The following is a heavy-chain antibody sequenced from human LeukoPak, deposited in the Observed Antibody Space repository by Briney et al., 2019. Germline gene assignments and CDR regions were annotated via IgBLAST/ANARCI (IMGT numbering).Heavy chain of an antibody. V-gene: IGHV3-7*03. D-gene: IGHD1-1*01. J-gene: IGHJ6*02. CDR2: IKQDGSEK. CDR1: GFTFSSYW. Sequence: QTGGSLRLSCAASGFTFSSYWMSWVRQAPGKGLEWVANIKQDGSEKYYVDSVKGRFTISRDNAKNSLYLQMNSLRAEDTAVYYCARRGTTLSYYYYYYGMDVWGQGTTVTVSS. CDR3: ARRGTTLSYYYYYYGMDV.